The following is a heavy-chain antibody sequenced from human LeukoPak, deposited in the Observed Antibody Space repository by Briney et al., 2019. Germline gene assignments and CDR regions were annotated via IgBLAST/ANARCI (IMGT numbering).Heavy chain of an antibody. Sequence: PGGSLRLSCAVSGFTFSSYSVNWVRQAPGKGVEWVSSISSSSSYIYYADSLKGRFTISRDNPKNSLYLQMNSLRAEDTAVYYCARTSTGWSLDYWGQGTLVTVSS. CDR1: GFTFSSYS. V-gene: IGHV3-21*01. CDR3: ARTSTGWSLDY. CDR2: ISSSSSYI. J-gene: IGHJ4*02. D-gene: IGHD6-19*01.